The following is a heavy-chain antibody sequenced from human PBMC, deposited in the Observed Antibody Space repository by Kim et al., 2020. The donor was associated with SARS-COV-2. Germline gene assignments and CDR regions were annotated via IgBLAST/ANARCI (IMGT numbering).Heavy chain of an antibody. J-gene: IGHJ5*02. D-gene: IGHD3-3*01. CDR3: AREYDFWSGS. CDR2: NK. V-gene: IGHV3-33*01. Sequence: NKYDADSVKGRFTISRDNSKNTLYLQMNSLRAEDTAVYYCAREYDFWSGSWGQGTLVTVSS.